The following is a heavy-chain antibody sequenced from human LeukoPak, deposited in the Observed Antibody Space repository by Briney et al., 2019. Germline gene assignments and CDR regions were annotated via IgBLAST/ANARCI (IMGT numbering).Heavy chain of an antibody. D-gene: IGHD2-8*01. CDR1: GFTFNSYW. CDR3: ARGSNGALDI. V-gene: IGHV3-7*01. CDR2: IKPDGSEK. J-gene: IGHJ3*02. Sequence: GGSLRLSCAASGFTFNSYWINWVRQAPGKGLEWVANIKPDGSEKYYADSVKGRFTISRDNPKNSLYLQMNSLRAEDTAIYYCARGSNGALDIWGQGTKVTVS.